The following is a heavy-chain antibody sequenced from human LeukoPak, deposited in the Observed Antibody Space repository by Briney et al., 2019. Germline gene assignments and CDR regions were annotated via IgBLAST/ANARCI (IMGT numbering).Heavy chain of an antibody. J-gene: IGHJ4*02. V-gene: IGHV3-23*01. CDR1: GFTFSSYA. D-gene: IGHD6-13*01. Sequence: PGGSLRLSCAASGFTFSSYAMSWVRQAPGKGLEWVSVISGSGTNTYHADSVKGRFTISRDNSKNTLYLQMNSLRVDDTAVYYCARDHSSSCQLLDYWGQGTLVTVSS. CDR3: ARDHSSSCQLLDY. CDR2: ISGSGTNT.